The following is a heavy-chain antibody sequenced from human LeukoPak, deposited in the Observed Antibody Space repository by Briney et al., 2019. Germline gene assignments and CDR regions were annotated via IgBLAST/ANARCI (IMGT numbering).Heavy chain of an antibody. D-gene: IGHD5-18*01. CDR2: ISGSGGYT. CDR3: ARGDTAMVPLDY. CDR1: GFTFSNYA. Sequence: PGGSLRLSCAASGFTFSNYAMSWVRQAPGKGLEWVSGISGSGGYTYYADSVKGRFTISRDNSKNTLYLQMNSLRAEDTAVYYCARGDTAMVPLDYWGQGTLVTVSS. J-gene: IGHJ4*02. V-gene: IGHV3-23*01.